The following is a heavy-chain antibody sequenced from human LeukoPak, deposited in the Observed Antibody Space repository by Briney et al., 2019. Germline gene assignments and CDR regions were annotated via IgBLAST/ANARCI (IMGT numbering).Heavy chain of an antibody. J-gene: IGHJ4*02. Sequence: GGSLRLSCAISGFVFADCPINWVRQAPGKGLGWISHIRISRGITTVNYADSVNGRFSISRDDANLLVFLQMDSLTDDDTAVYYCARDYDWAFDYWGQGSLVTVSS. CDR2: IRISRGITTV. CDR3: ARDYDWAFDY. D-gene: IGHD1-1*01. CDR1: GFVFADCP. V-gene: IGHV3-48*02.